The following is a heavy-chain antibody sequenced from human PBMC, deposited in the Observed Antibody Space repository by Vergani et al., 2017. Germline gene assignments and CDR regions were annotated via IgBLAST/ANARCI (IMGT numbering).Heavy chain of an antibody. Sequence: QVQLVESGGGVVQSGRSLRLSCAASGFSFGSYGMHWVRQSPGKGLEWVAVISNDGGNKYYADSVKGRFTISRDNAKNSLFLQMSSLKVEDTGVYYCAREMSNEGFDYWGQGTRVTVS. CDR1: GFSFGSYG. CDR2: ISNDGGNK. CDR3: AREMSNEGFDY. D-gene: IGHD4-11*01. J-gene: IGHJ4*02. V-gene: IGHV3-30*03.